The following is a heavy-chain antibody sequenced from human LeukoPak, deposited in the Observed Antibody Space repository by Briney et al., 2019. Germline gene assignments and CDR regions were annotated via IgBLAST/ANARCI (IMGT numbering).Heavy chain of an antibody. D-gene: IGHD3-10*01. CDR2: IYYSGST. CDR3: ARDSAFYYGSLEGWFDP. J-gene: IGHJ5*02. CDR1: GGSISSSSYY. V-gene: IGHV4-39*07. Sequence: PSETLSLTCTVSGGSISSSSYYWGWIRQPPGKGLEWIGSIYYSGSTYYNPSLKSRVTISVDTSKNQFSLKLSSVTAADTAVYYCARDSAFYYGSLEGWFDPWGQGTLVTVSS.